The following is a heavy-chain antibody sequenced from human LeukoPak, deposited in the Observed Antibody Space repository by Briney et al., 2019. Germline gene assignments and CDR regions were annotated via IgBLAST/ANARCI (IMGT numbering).Heavy chain of an antibody. CDR1: GYTFTNYG. D-gene: IGHD2-2*01. CDR2: ISAYNGNT. CDR3: ARDCSSTSCHYYYGMDV. V-gene: IGHV1-18*01. J-gene: IGHJ6*02. Sequence: GASVKVSCKASGYTFTNYGISWVRQAPGQGLEWMGWISAYNGNTNYAQTLQGRVTMTTDTSTSTAYMELRSLRSDDTAVYYCARDCSSTSCHYYYGMDVWGQGTTVTVSS.